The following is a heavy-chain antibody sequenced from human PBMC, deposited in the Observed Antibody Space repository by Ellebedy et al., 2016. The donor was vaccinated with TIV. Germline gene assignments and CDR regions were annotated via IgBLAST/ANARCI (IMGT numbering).Heavy chain of an antibody. CDR1: GFTFSRFW. Sequence: GESLKIPCAAPGFTFSRFWMPPVPQAPGHGLECVATIHQGGSETYYVDSVKGRFTISRDNSKNSLYLQMNSLRDDDTALYYCASAARGSGAYESFWGQGTLVTVSS. CDR3: ASAARGSGAYESF. V-gene: IGHV3-7*01. J-gene: IGHJ4*02. D-gene: IGHD5-12*01. CDR2: IHQGGSET.